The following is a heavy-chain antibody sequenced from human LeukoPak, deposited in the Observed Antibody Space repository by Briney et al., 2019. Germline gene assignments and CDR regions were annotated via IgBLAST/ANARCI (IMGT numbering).Heavy chain of an antibody. D-gene: IGHD1-14*01. V-gene: IGHV3-11*01. CDR1: GFSSSDYY. J-gene: IGHJ4*02. CDR3: ARVRDHLFDY. CDR2: ISSGGSPI. Sequence: GGSLRLSCAASGFSSSDYYMTWIRQAPGKGLEWVSYISSGGSPIYYADSVKGRFTISRDNAKNSLYLQMNSLRAEDTAVYYCARVRDHLFDYWGQGTLVTVSS.